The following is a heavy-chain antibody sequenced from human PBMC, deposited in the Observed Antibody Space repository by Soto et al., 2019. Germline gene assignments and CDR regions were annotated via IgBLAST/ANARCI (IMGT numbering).Heavy chain of an antibody. CDR1: GGSISSGGYS. Sequence: QLQLQESGSGLVKPSQTLSLTCAVSGGSISSGGYSWSWIRQPPGKGLEWIGYIYHSGSTYYNPSLKSRVTISVVRSKNQFSLKLSSVTAAATAVYYCARGLVKTAMVTGYWYFDFWGRGTLVTVSS. CDR2: IYHSGST. J-gene: IGHJ2*01. D-gene: IGHD5-18*01. V-gene: IGHV4-30-2*01. CDR3: ARGLVKTAMVTGYWYFDF.